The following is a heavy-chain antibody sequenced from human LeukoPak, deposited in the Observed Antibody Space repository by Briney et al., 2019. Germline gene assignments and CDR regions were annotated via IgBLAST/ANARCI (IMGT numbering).Heavy chain of an antibody. D-gene: IGHD6-13*01. CDR3: ARGPGYSSSSYYMDV. V-gene: IGHV1-8*03. CDR2: MNPNSGNT. J-gene: IGHJ6*03. Sequence: GASVKVSCKASGYTFTSYDINWVRQATGQGLEWMGWMNPNSGNTGYAQKFQGRVTITRNTSISTAYMELSSLRSEDTAAYYCARGPGYSSSSYYMDVWGKGTTVTVSS. CDR1: GYTFTSYD.